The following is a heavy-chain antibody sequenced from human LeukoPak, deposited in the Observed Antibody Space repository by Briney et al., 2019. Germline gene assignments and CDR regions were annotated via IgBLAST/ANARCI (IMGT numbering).Heavy chain of an antibody. CDR3: ATHRHSSSWYAEPDLVN. J-gene: IGHJ4*02. V-gene: IGHV3-23*01. D-gene: IGHD6-13*01. CDR1: GFTFSSYA. Sequence: PGGSLRLSCAASGFTFSSYAMRWVRQAPGKGLEWVSAISGSGGSTYYADSVKGRFTISRDNSKNTLYLQMNSLRAEDTAVYYCATHRHSSSWYAEPDLVNWGQGTLVTVSS. CDR2: ISGSGGST.